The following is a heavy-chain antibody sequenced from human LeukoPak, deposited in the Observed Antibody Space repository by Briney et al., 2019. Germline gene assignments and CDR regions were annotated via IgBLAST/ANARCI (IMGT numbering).Heavy chain of an antibody. J-gene: IGHJ4*02. CDR3: TRDFVF. Sequence: PAGSLRLSCAASGFIFSDHYMDWVRQAPGKGLEWVGNINQDGSVKHYVDSVRGRFTISRDNARNSVYLQMSALRVEDTAVYYCTRDFVFWGQGSLVTASS. CDR2: INQDGSVK. D-gene: IGHD3-3*01. CDR1: GFIFSDHY. V-gene: IGHV3-7*01.